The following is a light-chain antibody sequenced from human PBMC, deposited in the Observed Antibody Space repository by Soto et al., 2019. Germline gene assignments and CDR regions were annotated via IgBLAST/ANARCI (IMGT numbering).Light chain of an antibody. CDR3: QQYDNRPPYT. CDR2: DAS. Sequence: DIQMTQSPSSLSASVGDRVTITCQASQDISNYLNWYQQKPGKAPKLLIYDASNLETGVPSRFSGRGSGTDFTFTISSLQPDDIATYYCQQYDNRPPYTFGQGTKLEIK. V-gene: IGKV1-33*01. CDR1: QDISNY. J-gene: IGKJ2*01.